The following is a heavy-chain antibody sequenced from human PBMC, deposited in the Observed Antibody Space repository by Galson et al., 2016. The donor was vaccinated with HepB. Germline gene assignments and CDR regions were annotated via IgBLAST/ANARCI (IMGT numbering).Heavy chain of an antibody. Sequence: SLRLSCAASGFTFSSYAMSWVRQAPGKGLEWVSVISGCGGSTFYADSVKGRFTISRDNSKNTLYLQMNSLRAEDTAVYYCAKGYGYFDYWGQGTLVTVSS. D-gene: IGHD3-22*01. J-gene: IGHJ4*02. CDR1: GFTFSSYA. CDR2: ISGCGGST. CDR3: AKGYGYFDY. V-gene: IGHV3-23*01.